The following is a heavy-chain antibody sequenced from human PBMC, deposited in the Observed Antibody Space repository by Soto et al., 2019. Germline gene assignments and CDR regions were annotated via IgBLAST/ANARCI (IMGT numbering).Heavy chain of an antibody. J-gene: IGHJ6*02. D-gene: IGHD3-10*01. Sequence: WTWLRQQSGKGLEWMGFMYNSGSTYYNSSLKSRITISLDTSKNQFSLKLSSVTAADTAVYYCARGAGTHRWKYYYGMDVWGQGTTVTVSS. CDR3: ARGAGTHRWKYYYGMDV. V-gene: IGHV4-31*02. CDR2: MYNSGST.